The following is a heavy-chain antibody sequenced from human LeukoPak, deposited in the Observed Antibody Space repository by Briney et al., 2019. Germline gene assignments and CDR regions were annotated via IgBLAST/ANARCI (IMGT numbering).Heavy chain of an antibody. CDR1: GGSISSYY. D-gene: IGHD3-10*01. CDR2: IYYSGST. J-gene: IGHJ6*02. V-gene: IGHV4-59*01. CDR3: ARVGYGSGSYYNVRSYYYYGMDV. Sequence: SETLSLTCTVSGGSISSYYWSWIRQPPGKGLEWIGYIYYSGSTNYNPSLKSRVTISVDTSKNQFSLKLSSVTAADTAVYYCARVGYGSGSYYNVRSYYYYGMDVWGQGTTVTVSS.